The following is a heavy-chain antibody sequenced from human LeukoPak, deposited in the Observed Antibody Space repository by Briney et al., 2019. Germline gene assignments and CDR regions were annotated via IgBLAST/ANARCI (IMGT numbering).Heavy chain of an antibody. J-gene: IGHJ5*02. D-gene: IGHD1-26*01. CDR3: ARDREPAFWFDP. V-gene: IGHV4-31*11. CDR1: GGSFSGYY. CDR2: IYYSGST. Sequence: SETLSLTCAVYGGSFSGYYWSWIRQYPGKGLEWIGYIYYSGSTYYNPSLKSRVTISVDTSKNQFSLKLSSVTAADTAVYYCARDREPAFWFDPWGQGTLVTVSS.